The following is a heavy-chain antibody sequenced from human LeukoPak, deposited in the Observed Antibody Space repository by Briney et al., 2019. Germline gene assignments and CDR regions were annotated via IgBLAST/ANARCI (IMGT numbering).Heavy chain of an antibody. D-gene: IGHD5-24*01. CDR1: GGTFSSYA. CDR3: ARDSRDGYRRGDY. Sequence: ASVKVSCKASGGTFSSYAISWVRQAPGQGLEWMGWINTNTGNPTYAQGFTGRFVFSLDTSVSTAYLQISSLKAEDTAVYYCARDSRDGYRRGDYWGQGTLVTVSS. CDR2: INTNTGNP. V-gene: IGHV7-4-1*02. J-gene: IGHJ4*02.